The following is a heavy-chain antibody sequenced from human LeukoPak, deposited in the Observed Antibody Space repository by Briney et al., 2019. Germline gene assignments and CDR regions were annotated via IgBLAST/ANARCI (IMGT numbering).Heavy chain of an antibody. J-gene: IGHJ6*02. D-gene: IGHD3-3*01. Sequence: SETLSLTCTVSGGSISSYYWSWIRQPPGKGLEWIGYIYHSGSTNYNPSLKSRVTISVDTSKNQFSLKLSSVTAADTAVYYCARGLSDFWSGQPEPYGMDVRGQGTTVTVSS. CDR3: ARGLSDFWSGQPEPYGMDV. V-gene: IGHV4-59*01. CDR1: GGSISSYY. CDR2: IYHSGST.